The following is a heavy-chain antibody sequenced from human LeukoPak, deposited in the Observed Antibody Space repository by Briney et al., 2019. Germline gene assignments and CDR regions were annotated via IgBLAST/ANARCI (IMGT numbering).Heavy chain of an antibody. Sequence: SENLSLTCAVYGGSFSGYYWSWIRQPPGKGLEWIGEINHSGSTNYNPSLKSRVTISVDTSKNQFSLKLSSVTAADTAVYYCARLGNYRVVTGDWGQGTLVTVSS. CDR3: ARLGNYRVVTGD. CDR1: GGSFSGYY. CDR2: INHSGST. D-gene: IGHD3-3*01. J-gene: IGHJ4*02. V-gene: IGHV4-34*01.